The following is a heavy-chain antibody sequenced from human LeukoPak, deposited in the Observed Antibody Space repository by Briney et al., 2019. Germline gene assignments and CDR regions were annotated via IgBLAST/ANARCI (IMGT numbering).Heavy chain of an antibody. J-gene: IGHJ4*02. CDR2: IYYSGST. D-gene: IGHD1-26*01. CDR3: ARATYWEYFDY. V-gene: IGHV4-30-4*01. Sequence: SETLSPTCTVSGGSISSGDYYWSWIRQPPGKGLEWIGYIYYSGSTYYNPSLKSLVTISVDTSKNQFSLKLSSVTAADTSVYYCARATYWEYFDYWGQGTLVTVSS. CDR1: GGSISSGDYY.